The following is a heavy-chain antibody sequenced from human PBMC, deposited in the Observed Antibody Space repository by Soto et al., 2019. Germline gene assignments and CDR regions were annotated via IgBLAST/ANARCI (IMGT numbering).Heavy chain of an antibody. CDR2: IGTAGDT. CDR1: GFTFSSYD. CDR3: AGGEESRYYYYGMDV. V-gene: IGHV3-13*01. Sequence: GGSLRLSCAASGFTFSSYDMHWVRQATGKGLEWVSAIGTAGDTYYPGSVKGRFTISRENAKNSLYLQMNSLRAEDTAVYYCAGGEESRYYYYGMDVWSQGTTVTGSS. J-gene: IGHJ6*02.